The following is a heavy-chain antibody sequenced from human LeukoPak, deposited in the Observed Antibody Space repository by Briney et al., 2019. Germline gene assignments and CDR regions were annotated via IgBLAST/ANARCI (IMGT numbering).Heavy chain of an antibody. CDR2: ISSSSSYI. D-gene: IGHD2-2*01. Sequence: PGGSLRLSCAASGFTFSSYSMNWVRQAPGKGLEWVSSISSSSSYIYYADPVKGRFTISRDNAKNSLYLQMNSLRAEDTAVYYCARDIVVVPAAKDGMDVWGQGTTVTVSS. CDR1: GFTFSSYS. J-gene: IGHJ6*02. V-gene: IGHV3-21*01. CDR3: ARDIVVVPAAKDGMDV.